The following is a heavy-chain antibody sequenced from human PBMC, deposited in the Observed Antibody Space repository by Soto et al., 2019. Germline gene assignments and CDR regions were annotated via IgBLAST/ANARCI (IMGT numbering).Heavy chain of an antibody. CDR1: GGSISSSSSY. CDR2: MYYSGST. D-gene: IGHD5-18*01. Sequence: PSETLSLTCTVSGGSISSSSSYWCWIRHPPGKGLEWIGSMYYSGSTYYNPSLKSRVTISVDTSKNQFSLKLSSVTAADTAVYYCARPRGYSYGLFDSWGQGTLVTVSS. V-gene: IGHV4-39*01. CDR3: ARPRGYSYGLFDS. J-gene: IGHJ4*02.